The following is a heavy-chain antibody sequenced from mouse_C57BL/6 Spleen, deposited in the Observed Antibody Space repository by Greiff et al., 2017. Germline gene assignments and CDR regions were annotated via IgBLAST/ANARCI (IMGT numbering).Heavy chain of an antibody. CDR1: GFTFSDYY. D-gene: IGHD2-13*01. J-gene: IGHJ4*01. CDR2: INYDGSST. Sequence: EVNVVESEGGLVQPGSSMKLSCTASGFTFSDYYMAWVRQVPEKGLEWVANINYDGSSTYYLDSLKSRFIISRDNAKNILYLQMSSLESEDTATYYCARDGDEGGYYAMDYWGQGTSVTVSS. V-gene: IGHV5-16*01. CDR3: ARDGDEGGYYAMDY.